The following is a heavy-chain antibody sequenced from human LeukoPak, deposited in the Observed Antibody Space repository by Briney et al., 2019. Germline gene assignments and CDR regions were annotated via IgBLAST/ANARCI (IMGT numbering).Heavy chain of an antibody. Sequence: PGGSLRLSCAASGFTFVDYAMHWVRQAPGKGLEWVSGISWNSGSIGYADSVKGRFTISRDNAKNSLYLQMNSLRAEDTALYYCAKDRVAVAGTPWFDPWGQGTLVTVSS. J-gene: IGHJ5*02. CDR2: ISWNSGSI. D-gene: IGHD6-19*01. CDR1: GFTFVDYA. CDR3: AKDRVAVAGTPWFDP. V-gene: IGHV3-9*01.